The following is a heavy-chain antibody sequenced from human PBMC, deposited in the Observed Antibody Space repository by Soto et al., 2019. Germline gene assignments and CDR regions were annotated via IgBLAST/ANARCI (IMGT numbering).Heavy chain of an antibody. Sequence: LRLSCAASGFTFSSYSMNWVRQAPGKGLEWVSSISSSSSYIYYADSVKGRFTISRDNAKNSLYLQMNSLRAEDTAVYYCARRLVPAAIPIYYYYGMDVWGQGTTVTVSS. J-gene: IGHJ6*02. CDR1: GFTFSSYS. D-gene: IGHD2-2*02. V-gene: IGHV3-21*01. CDR3: ARRLVPAAIPIYYYYGMDV. CDR2: ISSSSSYI.